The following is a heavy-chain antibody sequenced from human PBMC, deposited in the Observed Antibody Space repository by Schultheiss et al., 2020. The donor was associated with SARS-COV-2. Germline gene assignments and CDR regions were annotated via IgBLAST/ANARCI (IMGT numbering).Heavy chain of an antibody. J-gene: IGHJ5*02. D-gene: IGHD1-7*01. CDR3: TTDLTGTTAWVSWFDP. CDR2: IKSKTDGGTT. CDR1: GFTFSNAW. V-gene: IGHV3-15*01. Sequence: GESLKISCAASGFTFSNAWMSWVRQAPGKGLEWVGRIKSKTDGGTTDYAAPVKGRFTISRDDSKNTLYLQMNSLKTEDTAVYYCTTDLTGTTAWVSWFDPWGQGTLVTVSS.